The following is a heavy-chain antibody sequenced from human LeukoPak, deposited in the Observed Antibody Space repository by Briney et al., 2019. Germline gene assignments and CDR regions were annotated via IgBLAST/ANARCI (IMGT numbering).Heavy chain of an antibody. CDR3: ARLTGTTGFDY. J-gene: IGHJ4*02. D-gene: IGHD1-1*01. CDR1: GFPFSSYW. CDR2: IKQDGSDK. V-gene: IGHV3-7*01. Sequence: PGGSLRLSCAASGFPFSSYWVSWVRQAPGKGLEWVANIKQDGSDKYYVDSVKGRFTISRDNAKNSLYLQVNSLRADDTAVYYCARLTGTTGFDYWGQGTMVTVSS.